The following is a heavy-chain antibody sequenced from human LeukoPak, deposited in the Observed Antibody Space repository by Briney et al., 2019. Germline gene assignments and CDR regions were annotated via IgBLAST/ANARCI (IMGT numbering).Heavy chain of an antibody. J-gene: IGHJ6*02. V-gene: IGHV1-3*01. Sequence: ASVKVSCKASGYTFTSYAMHWVRQAPGQRLEWMGWINAGNGNTKYSQKLQGRVTMTTDTSTSTAYMELRSLRSDDTAVYYCARDRVVVTKGVYYYYGMDVWGQGTTVTVSS. CDR1: GYTFTSYA. D-gene: IGHD3-22*01. CDR2: INAGNGNT. CDR3: ARDRVVVTKGVYYYYGMDV.